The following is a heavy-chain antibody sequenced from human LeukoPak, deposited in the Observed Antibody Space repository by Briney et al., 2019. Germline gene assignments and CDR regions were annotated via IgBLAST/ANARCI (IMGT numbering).Heavy chain of an antibody. Sequence: SETLSLTCTVSGGSISSHYWSWIRQPAGKGLEWIGRIYTSGSTNYNPSLKSRVTMSVDTSKNQFSLKLSSVTAADTAVYYCARDLRRFSLYGPSFDYWGQGTLVTVSS. D-gene: IGHD3-10*01. CDR3: ARDLRRFSLYGPSFDY. CDR1: GGSISSHY. CDR2: IYTSGST. J-gene: IGHJ4*02. V-gene: IGHV4-4*07.